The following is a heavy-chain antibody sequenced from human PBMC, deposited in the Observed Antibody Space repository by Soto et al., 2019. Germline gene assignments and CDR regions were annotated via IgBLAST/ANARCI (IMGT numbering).Heavy chain of an antibody. D-gene: IGHD3-3*01. J-gene: IGHJ5*02. Sequence: QVQLVQSGAEVKKPGASVKVSCKASGYTFTSYYMHWVRQAPGQGLEWMGIINPSGGSTSYAQKLRGGVTMTGDTSTGTVYVELSSRRSEDRAVFCWARGTRTRGTILWFDPWGQGTLVTVSS. CDR2: INPSGGST. V-gene: IGHV1-46*03. CDR3: ARGTRTRGTILWFDP. CDR1: GYTFTSYY.